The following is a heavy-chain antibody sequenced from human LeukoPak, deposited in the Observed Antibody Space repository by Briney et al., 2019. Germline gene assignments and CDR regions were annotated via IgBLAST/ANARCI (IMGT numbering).Heavy chain of an antibody. D-gene: IGHD3-16*01. V-gene: IGHV1-46*01. Sequence: ASVKVSCKASGYTFTMYYIHWVRQAPGQGLEWMGMINPSDGATTYAQRFQGRVTMTRDMSTTTVSIDLRSRRPEDTAAYFCASEQRGGLSGNLGGLFASYNTYYYMDVWARGTTVTVSS. J-gene: IGHJ6*03. CDR3: ASEQRGGLSGNLGGLFASYNTYYYMDV. CDR2: INPSDGAT. CDR1: GYTFTMYY.